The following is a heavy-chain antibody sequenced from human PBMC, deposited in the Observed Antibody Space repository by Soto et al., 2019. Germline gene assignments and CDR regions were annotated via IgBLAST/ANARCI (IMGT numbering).Heavy chain of an antibody. CDR2: ISAYNGNT. CDR3: ARDGGFHAFDI. J-gene: IGHJ3*02. V-gene: IGHV1-18*01. D-gene: IGHD2-15*01. CDR1: GYMFTTYG. Sequence: QVQLVQSGGEMKKPGASVKVSCKASGYMFTTYGMSWVRQAPGQGLEWMGWISAYNGNTNYAQNLQGRVAMTTDTSTGTGYMELRSLRSDDTAVYFCARDGGFHAFDIWGQGTMVTVSS.